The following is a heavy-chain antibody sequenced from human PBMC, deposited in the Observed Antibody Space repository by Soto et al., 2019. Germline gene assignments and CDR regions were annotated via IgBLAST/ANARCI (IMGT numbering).Heavy chain of an antibody. V-gene: IGHV3-30-3*01. J-gene: IGHJ6*02. CDR2: ISYDGSNK. D-gene: IGHD4-17*01. CDR3: ARTTVTLLYYYYYYGMDV. Sequence: GGSLRLSCAASGFTFSSYAMHWVRQAPGKGLEWVAVISYDGSNKYYADSVKGRFTISRDNSKNTLYLQMNSLRAEDTAVYYCARTTVTLLYYYYYYGMDVWGQGTTVTVSS. CDR1: GFTFSSYA.